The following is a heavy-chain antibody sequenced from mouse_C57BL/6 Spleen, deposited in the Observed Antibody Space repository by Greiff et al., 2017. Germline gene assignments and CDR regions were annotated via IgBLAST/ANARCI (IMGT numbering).Heavy chain of an antibody. CDR2: ISYDGSN. V-gene: IGHV3-6*01. CDR1: GYSITSGYY. CDR3: ARDGYYGSRQFAY. D-gene: IGHD1-1*01. Sequence: EVHLVESGPGLVKPSQSLSLTCSVTGYSITSGYYWNWIRQFPGNKLEWMGYISYDGSNNYNPSLKNRISITRDTSKNQFFLKLNSVTTEDTATYYCARDGYYGSRQFAYWGQGTLVTVSA. J-gene: IGHJ3*01.